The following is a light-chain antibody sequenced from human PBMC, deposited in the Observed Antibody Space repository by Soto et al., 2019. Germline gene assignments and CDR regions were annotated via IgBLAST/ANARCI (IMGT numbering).Light chain of an antibody. Sequence: DIQMTQSPSTLSGSVGDRVTITCRASQTISSWLAWYQQKPGKAPKLLIYKASTLKSGVPSRFSGSGSGTEFTLTISSLQPDDFALYYCQQYHGWPSTFGGGTKVDTK. CDR1: QTISSW. V-gene: IGKV1-5*03. J-gene: IGKJ4*01. CDR3: QQYHGWPST. CDR2: KAS.